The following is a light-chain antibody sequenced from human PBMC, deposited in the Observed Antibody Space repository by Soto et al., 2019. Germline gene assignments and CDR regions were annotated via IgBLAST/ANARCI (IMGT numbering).Light chain of an antibody. CDR3: QQYAASPRT. V-gene: IGKV3-20*01. J-gene: IGKJ1*01. CDR2: GAS. CDR1: QSVNDNY. Sequence: EIELTQSPGTLSLSPRERATLSCRASQSVNDNYLAWYQHKPGQAPRLLIYGASSRAPGIPDRFSGSGSGTEFTLTISRLEHEDFAIYYCQQYAASPRTFGQGTQVDVK.